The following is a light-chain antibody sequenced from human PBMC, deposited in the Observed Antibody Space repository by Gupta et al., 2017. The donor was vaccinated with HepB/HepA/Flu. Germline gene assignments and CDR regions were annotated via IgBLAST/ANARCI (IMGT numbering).Light chain of an antibody. CDR1: NIGPKN. CDR3: QVWDNGNGRLPV. J-gene: IGLJ1*01. CDR2: VAT. Sequence: SFVLTQPHSLSVAAGETARLSGGGDNIGPKNVKWYQPKQGQSPVLVLLVATDRPSGFAGRFCKSISGNTATLIITNVEAGDEADDYCQVWDNGNGRLPVFGSGTTFSVL. V-gene: IGLV3-21*02.